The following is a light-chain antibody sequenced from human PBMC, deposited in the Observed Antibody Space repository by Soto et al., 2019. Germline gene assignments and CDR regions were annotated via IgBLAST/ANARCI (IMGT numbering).Light chain of an antibody. Sequence: QSALTQPASVSGSPGQSITISCTGTSSDVGGYNYVSWYQQHPSKAPKLIIYEVTNRPSGVSNRFSGSKSANTASLTISGLQAEDEADYYCSSYTSSTTRVFGTGTKVTVL. CDR1: SSDVGGYNY. CDR2: EVT. V-gene: IGLV2-14*01. J-gene: IGLJ1*01. CDR3: SSYTSSTTRV.